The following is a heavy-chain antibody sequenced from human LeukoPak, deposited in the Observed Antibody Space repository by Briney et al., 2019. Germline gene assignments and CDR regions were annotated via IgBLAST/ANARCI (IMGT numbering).Heavy chain of an antibody. V-gene: IGHV3-30*02. J-gene: IGHJ4*02. CDR2: IRYDGSNK. CDR1: GFTFSNYG. Sequence: PGGSLRLSCAASGFTFSNYGMHWVRQAPGKGLGWVAFIRYDGSNKYYADSVKGRFTISRDNSKNTLYLQMNSLRAEDTSVYYCAKDPGPYYDTTGYFWGQGTLVTVSS. D-gene: IGHD3-22*01. CDR3: AKDPGPYYDTTGYF.